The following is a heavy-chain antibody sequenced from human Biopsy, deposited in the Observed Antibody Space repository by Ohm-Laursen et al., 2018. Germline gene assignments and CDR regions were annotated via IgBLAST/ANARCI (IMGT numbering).Heavy chain of an antibody. CDR2: IYYSGSN. J-gene: IGHJ6*02. Sequence: SETLSLTCTVSGGSISSYYWSWIRQPPGKGLECIGYIYYSGSNNYSPSLKSRVTMSVDTSKNQFSRKLSSVTAADTAVYYCARLWGGYHFHGMDVWGQGTTVTVSS. V-gene: IGHV4-59*08. D-gene: IGHD7-27*01. CDR3: ARLWGGYHFHGMDV. CDR1: GGSISSYY.